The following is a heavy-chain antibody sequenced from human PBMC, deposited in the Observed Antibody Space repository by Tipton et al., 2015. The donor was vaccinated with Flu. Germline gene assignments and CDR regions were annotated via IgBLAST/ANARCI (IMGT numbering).Heavy chain of an antibody. D-gene: IGHD3-22*01. J-gene: IGHJ4*02. Sequence: TLSLTCTVSGGSISSGGYYWSWIRQPAGKGLEWIGRIYTTASTNYNPSLKSRVTISVDTSKNQFSLKLSSVTAADTAVYYCAREGYFDSSAYIFDYWGQGTLVTVSS. CDR3: AREGYFDSSAYIFDY. CDR2: IYTTAST. CDR1: GGSISSGGYY. V-gene: IGHV4-61*02.